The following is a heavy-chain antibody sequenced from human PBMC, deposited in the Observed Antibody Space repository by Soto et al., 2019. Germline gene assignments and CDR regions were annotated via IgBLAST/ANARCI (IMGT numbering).Heavy chain of an antibody. CDR2: ISGYNGNT. D-gene: IGHD5-18*01. CDR3: ARDKGHGFGWSPYSGMEV. V-gene: IGHV1-18*01. J-gene: IGHJ6*04. Sequence: KGLEWMGWISGYNGNTNSAERFQGRVTMTTDTSTSTAYMEVRSLTSDDTAVYYCARDKGHGFGWSPYSGMEVWGKGTTVP.